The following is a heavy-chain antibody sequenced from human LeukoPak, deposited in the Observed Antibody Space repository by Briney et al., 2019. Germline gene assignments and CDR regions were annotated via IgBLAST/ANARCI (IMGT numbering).Heavy chain of an antibody. CDR2: ITSSSTTI. D-gene: IGHD2-21*02. Sequence: GGSLRLSCAASGFTVSSNYMNWVRQAPGKGLEWVSFITSSSTTIYYADSVKGRFTISRDNAKNSLYLQMNSLRDEDTAVYYCARVRGTALVNMYFDYWSQGTLVTVSS. V-gene: IGHV3-48*02. CDR3: ARVRGTALVNMYFDY. CDR1: GFTVSSNY. J-gene: IGHJ4*02.